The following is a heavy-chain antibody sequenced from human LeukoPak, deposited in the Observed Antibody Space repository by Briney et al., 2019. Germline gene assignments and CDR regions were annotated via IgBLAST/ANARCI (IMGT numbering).Heavy chain of an antibody. CDR2: ISSSGST. J-gene: IGHJ5*02. V-gene: IGHV4-59*08. Sequence: SETLSLTCTVSGASISSYYWSWIRQPPGKGLEWIAYISSSGSTKYNPSLKSRLTLSVDTSKNQFSLKLTSMTAAGTAVYYCSRGQQWFDPWGQGTLVTVSS. CDR3: SRGQQWFDP. CDR1: GASISSYY.